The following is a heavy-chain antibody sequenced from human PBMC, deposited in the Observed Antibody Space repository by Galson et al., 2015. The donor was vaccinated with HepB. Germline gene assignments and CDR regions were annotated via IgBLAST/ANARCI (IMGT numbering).Heavy chain of an antibody. CDR1: GDSVSSNSAA. V-gene: IGHV6-1*01. Sequence: AISGDSVSSNSAAWNWIRQSPSRGLEWLGRTYYRSKWYNDYAVSVKSRITINPDTSKNQFSLQLNSVTPEDTAVYYCARGTHALLWFGVGLGTSWFDPWGQGTLVTVSS. CDR2: TYYRSKWYN. CDR3: ARGTHALLWFGVGLGTSWFDP. D-gene: IGHD3-10*01. J-gene: IGHJ5*02.